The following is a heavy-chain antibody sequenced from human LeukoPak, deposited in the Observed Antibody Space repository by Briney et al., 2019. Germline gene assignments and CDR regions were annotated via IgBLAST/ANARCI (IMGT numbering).Heavy chain of an antibody. CDR3: ARGAGANSGDY. J-gene: IGHJ4*02. Sequence: GASVKVSCKASGYTLTSYYMHWVRQAPGQGLEWMGIIIPSGGTTKYAQKFQGRVTVTRDTSTSTVYMELSSLGSEDTAVYYCARGAGANSGDYWGQGTPVTVSS. CDR1: GYTLTSYY. D-gene: IGHD4-23*01. CDR2: IIPSGGTT. V-gene: IGHV1-46*01.